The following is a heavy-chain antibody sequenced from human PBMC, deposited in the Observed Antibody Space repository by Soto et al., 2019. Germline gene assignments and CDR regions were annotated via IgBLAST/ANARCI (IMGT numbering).Heavy chain of an antibody. D-gene: IGHD5-12*01. CDR1: GGTFSSYT. CDR3: ARDGVATMEER. Sequence: QVQLVQSGAEVKKPGSSVKVSCKASGGTFSSYTISWVRQAPGQGLEWMGRIIPILGIANYAQKFQGRVTITAHKSRSTAYMGLSSLRPEDTAVYYCARDGVATMEERWGQGTLVTVSS. J-gene: IGHJ4*02. CDR2: IIPILGIA. V-gene: IGHV1-69*08.